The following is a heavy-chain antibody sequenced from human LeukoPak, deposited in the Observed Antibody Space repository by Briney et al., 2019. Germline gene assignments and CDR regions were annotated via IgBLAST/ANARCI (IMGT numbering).Heavy chain of an antibody. CDR1: GGSISSYY. V-gene: IGHV4-59*08. Sequence: SETLSLTCTVSGGSISSYYWSWIRRPPGKGLEWIGYIYYSGSTNYNPSLKSRVTISVDTSKNQFSLKLSSVTAADTAVYYCARHGRGAFDIWGQGTMVTVSS. J-gene: IGHJ3*02. D-gene: IGHD1-1*01. CDR3: ARHGRGAFDI. CDR2: IYYSGST.